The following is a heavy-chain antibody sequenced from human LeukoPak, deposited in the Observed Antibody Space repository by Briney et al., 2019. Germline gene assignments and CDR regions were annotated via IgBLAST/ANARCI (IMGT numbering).Heavy chain of an antibody. CDR1: GFTFSSYG. Sequence: PGGSLRLSCAASGFTFSSYGMSWVRQAPGKGLEWVSAISGSGGSTYYADSVKGRFTISRDNSKNTLYLQMNSLRADDTGVYYCARGLHCRGHSCDDTTFYYWGQGTLVTVSS. CDR2: ISGSGGST. D-gene: IGHD5-12*01. V-gene: IGHV3-23*01. J-gene: IGHJ4*02. CDR3: ARGLHCRGHSCDDTTFYY.